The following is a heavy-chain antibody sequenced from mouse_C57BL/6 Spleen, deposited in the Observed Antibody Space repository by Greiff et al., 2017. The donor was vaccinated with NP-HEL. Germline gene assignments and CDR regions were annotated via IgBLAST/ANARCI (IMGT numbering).Heavy chain of an antibody. J-gene: IGHJ3*01. CDR1: GYTFTSYW. CDR2: IDPSDSYT. V-gene: IGHV1-69*01. CDR3: ARSEELSH. Sequence: VQLQQSGAELVMPGASVKLSCKASGYTFTSYWMHWVKQRPGQGLEWIGEIDPSDSYTNYNQKFKGKSTLTVDKSSSTAYMQLSSLTSEDSAVYYCARSEELSHWGQGTLVTVSA.